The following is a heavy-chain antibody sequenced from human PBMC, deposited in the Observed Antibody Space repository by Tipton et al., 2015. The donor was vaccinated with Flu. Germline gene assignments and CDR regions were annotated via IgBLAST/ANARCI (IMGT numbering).Heavy chain of an antibody. D-gene: IGHD6-6*01. CDR2: IYWDDDK. J-gene: IGHJ4*02. V-gene: IGHV2-5*02. CDR1: GISLNTSGVN. Sequence: LVKPTQTLTLICTFSGISLNTSGVNVGWVRQPPGKALEWLALIYWDDDKRYSPSLKSRLTITKDTSRNQVVLTMTNMDPVDTATYYCAHRPSSSSSGASYYFDYWGQGTLVTVSS. CDR3: AHRPSSSSSGASYYFDY.